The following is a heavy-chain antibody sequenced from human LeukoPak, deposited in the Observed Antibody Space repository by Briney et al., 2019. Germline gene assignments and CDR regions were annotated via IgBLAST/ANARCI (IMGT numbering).Heavy chain of an antibody. D-gene: IGHD3-9*01. CDR1: GFTFSSYG. CDR3: ARYDSYVFYIDY. CDR2: IWHDGSNQ. Sequence: GGSLRLSCAASGFTFSSYGMHWVRQAPGKGLEWVAVIWHDGSNQYYADSVKGRFTISRDNSKNTLYLQMDSLRAEDTAIYYCARYDSYVFYIDYWGQGTLVTVSS. V-gene: IGHV3-33*01. J-gene: IGHJ4*02.